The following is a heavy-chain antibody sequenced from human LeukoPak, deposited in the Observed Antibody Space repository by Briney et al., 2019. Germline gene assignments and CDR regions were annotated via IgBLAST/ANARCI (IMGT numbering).Heavy chain of an antibody. CDR2: INPNSGGT. CDR3: ARSEWLVRNWFDP. D-gene: IGHD6-19*01. V-gene: IGHV1-2*06. Sequence: ASVKVSCKASGYTFTGYYMHWVRQAPGQGLEWMGRINPNSGGTNYAQKFQGRVTMTRDTSISTAYMELSRLRSDDTAVYYCARSEWLVRNWFDPWGQGTLVTVSS. CDR1: GYTFTGYY. J-gene: IGHJ5*02.